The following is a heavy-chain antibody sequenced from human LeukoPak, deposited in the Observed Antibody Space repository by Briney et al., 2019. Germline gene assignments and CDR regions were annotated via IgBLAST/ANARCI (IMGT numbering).Heavy chain of an antibody. J-gene: IGHJ5*02. CDR2: INPNSGGT. D-gene: IGHD6-13*01. CDR1: GYTFTSYG. V-gene: IGHV1-2*02. CDR3: ARDPGDSSWYRGNWFDP. Sequence: ASVKVSCKASGYTFTSYGISWVRQAPGQGLEWMGWINPNSGGTNYAQKFQGRVTMTRDTSISTAYMELSRLRSDDTAVYYCARDPGDSSWYRGNWFDPWGQGTLVTVSS.